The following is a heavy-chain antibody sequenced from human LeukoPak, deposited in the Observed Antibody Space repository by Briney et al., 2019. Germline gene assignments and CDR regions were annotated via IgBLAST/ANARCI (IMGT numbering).Heavy chain of an antibody. Sequence: SETLSLTCGVSGGSVTSTNWWTWVRQPPGKGLEWIGEINDRGNTNYNPSLTSRVTISVDTSKNQFSLKLTSATAADTAVYYCARVPTSSWPSPDFWGQGTLVTVSS. CDR3: ARVPTSSWPSPDF. V-gene: IGHV4-4*02. CDR1: GGSVTSTNW. D-gene: IGHD6-13*01. CDR2: INDRGNT. J-gene: IGHJ4*02.